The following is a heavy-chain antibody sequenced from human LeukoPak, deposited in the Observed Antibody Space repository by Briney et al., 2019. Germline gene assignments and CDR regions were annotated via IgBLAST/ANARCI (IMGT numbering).Heavy chain of an antibody. CDR3: ARDLGASYYYSMDV. J-gene: IGHJ6*02. CDR2: IYSGGST. V-gene: IGHV3-53*01. D-gene: IGHD4-17*01. Sequence: GGSLRLSCAASGFTVSSNYMSWVRQAPGKGLQWVSIIYSGGSTYYADSVKDRLTISRDNSKNTLYLQMNSLRAEDTAVYYCARDLGASYYYSMDVWGQGTTVTVSS. CDR1: GFTVSSNY.